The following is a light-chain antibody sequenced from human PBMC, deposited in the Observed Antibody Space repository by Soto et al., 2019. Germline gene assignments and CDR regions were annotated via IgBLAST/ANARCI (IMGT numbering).Light chain of an antibody. Sequence: QTVVTQPPSASGTPGQRVTISCSGSSSNIGSNTVNWYQQLPGTAPKLLIYSNNQRPSGVPDRFSGSKSGTSASLAISGLQSEDEADYYCAALDDSLNAVVFGGGTKLTVL. CDR2: SNN. J-gene: IGLJ2*01. CDR3: AALDDSLNAVV. CDR1: SSNIGSNT. V-gene: IGLV1-44*01.